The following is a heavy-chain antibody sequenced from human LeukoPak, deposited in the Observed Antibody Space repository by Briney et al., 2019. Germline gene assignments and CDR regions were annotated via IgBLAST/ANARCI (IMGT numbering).Heavy chain of an antibody. CDR1: GGSIKSSSYY. CDR3: ARGRVPGGD. CDR2: IYYSGST. D-gene: IGHD3-16*01. Sequence: SDTLSLTCTLSGGSIKSSSYYWGWIRPPPGKGLEWIGSIYYSGSTYYNPSLKSRVTISVDTSKNQFSLNLYSVTAADTAVYYCARGRVPGGDWGQGTLVAVSS. J-gene: IGHJ4*02. V-gene: IGHV4-39*07.